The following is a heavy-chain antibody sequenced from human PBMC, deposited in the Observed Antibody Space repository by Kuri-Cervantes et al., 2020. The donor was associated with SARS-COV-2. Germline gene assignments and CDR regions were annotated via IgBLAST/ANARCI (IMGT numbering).Heavy chain of an antibody. D-gene: IGHD3-3*01. Sequence: GESLKISCAASGFTFSSYGMHWVRQAPGKGLEWVSVISYDGSNKYYADSVKGRFTISRDNSKNTLYLQMNSLRAEDTAVYYCAKSPFGVLEWFSGGMDVWGQGTTVTVSS. V-gene: IGHV3-30*18. CDR3: AKSPFGVLEWFSGGMDV. CDR1: GFTFSSYG. CDR2: ISYDGSNK. J-gene: IGHJ6*02.